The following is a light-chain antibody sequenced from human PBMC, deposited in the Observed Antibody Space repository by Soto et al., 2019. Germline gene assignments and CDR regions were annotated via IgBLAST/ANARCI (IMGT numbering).Light chain of an antibody. CDR2: KAS. CDR3: QHYGASPQT. J-gene: IGKJ1*01. V-gene: IGKV1-5*03. CDR1: QTISSW. Sequence: IQMTQSPSTLSGSVGDRVTITCRASQTISSWLAWYQQKPGKAPKLLIYKASTLKSGVPSRFSGSGSGTEFTLTISSLQPDDFAVYYCQHYGASPQTFGQGTKVDIK.